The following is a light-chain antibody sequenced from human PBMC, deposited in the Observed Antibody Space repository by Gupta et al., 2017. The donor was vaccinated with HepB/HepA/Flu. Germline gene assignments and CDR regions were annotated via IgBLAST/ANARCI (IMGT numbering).Light chain of an antibody. V-gene: IGLV2-14*01. J-gene: IGLJ3*02. CDR3: SSFTTSSTWV. CDR2: DVS. Sequence: QSALTPPASVSESSGQSITISCTGTSSDIGSDNYVSWYQQQPGKAPKLIIFDVSNRPSGLSKRFTGSMSGNTASLTISVLQAEDEADYYCSSFTTSSTWVFGGGTKLTVL. CDR1: SSDIGSDNY.